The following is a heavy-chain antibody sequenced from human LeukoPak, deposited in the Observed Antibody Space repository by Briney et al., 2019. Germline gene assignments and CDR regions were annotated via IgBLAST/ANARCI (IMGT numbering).Heavy chain of an antibody. CDR3: ARGPSSSWYRGYYFDH. CDR1: GFTFSSYS. Sequence: GGSLRLSCAASGFTFSSYSMNWVRQAPGKGLEWVSSISSSSSYIYYADSVKGRFTISRDNAKNSLYLQMNSLRAEDTAVYYCARGPSSSWYRGYYFDHRGQGTLVTVSS. V-gene: IGHV3-21*01. CDR2: ISSSSSYI. D-gene: IGHD6-13*01. J-gene: IGHJ4*02.